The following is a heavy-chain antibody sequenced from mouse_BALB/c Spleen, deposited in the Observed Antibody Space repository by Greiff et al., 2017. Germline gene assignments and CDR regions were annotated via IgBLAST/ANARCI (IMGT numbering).Heavy chain of an antibody. V-gene: IGHV5-17*02. CDR1: GFTFSSFG. J-gene: IGHJ1*01. D-gene: IGHD2-4*01. CDR3: ARAPIYYDYDDWYFDV. CDR2: ISSGSSTI. Sequence: EVQLVESGGGLVQPGGSRKLSCAASGFTFSSFGMHWVRQAPEKGLEWVAYISSGSSTIYYADTVKGRFTISRDNPKNTLFLQMTSLRSEDTAMYYCARAPIYYDYDDWYFDVWGAGTTVTVSS.